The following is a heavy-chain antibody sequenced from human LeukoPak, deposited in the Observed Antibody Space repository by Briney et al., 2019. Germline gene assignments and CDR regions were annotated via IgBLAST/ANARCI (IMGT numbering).Heavy chain of an antibody. V-gene: IGHV3-30*03. J-gene: IGHJ4*02. CDR3: ARDLSGSYTVDY. CDR1: GFNFNNYN. D-gene: IGHD3-10*01. Sequence: GGSLRLSCAASGFNFNNYNMHWVRQAPGKGLEWVAVISDAGRKRYFADSVKGRFTISRDNSKNTLFLQMDSLRPEDTAVYYCARDLSGSYTVDYWGQGTLVTVSS. CDR2: ISDAGRKR.